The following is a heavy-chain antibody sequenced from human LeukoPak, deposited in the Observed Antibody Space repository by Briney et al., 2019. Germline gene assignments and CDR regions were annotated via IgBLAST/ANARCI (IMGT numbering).Heavy chain of an antibody. V-gene: IGHV3-11*04. CDR3: ARLEAGRWLQKPLDY. CDR1: GFTFSDYY. Sequence: NPGGSLRLSCAASGFTFSDYYMSWIRQAPGKGPEWVSYISSSGSTIYYADSVKGRFTISRDNAKNSLYLQMNSLRAEDTAVFYCARLEAGRWLQKPLDYWGQGTLVTVSS. J-gene: IGHJ4*02. D-gene: IGHD5-24*01. CDR2: ISSSGSTI.